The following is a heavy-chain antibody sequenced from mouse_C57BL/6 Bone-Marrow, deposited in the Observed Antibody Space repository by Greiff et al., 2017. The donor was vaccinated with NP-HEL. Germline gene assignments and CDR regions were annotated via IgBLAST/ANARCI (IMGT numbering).Heavy chain of an antibody. V-gene: IGHV1-82*01. J-gene: IGHJ2*01. CDR3: ARHTPFDY. Sequence: VQLQQSGPELVKPGASVKISCKASGYAFSSSWMNWVKQRPGKGLEWIGRIYPGDGDTNYNGKFKGKATLTADKSSSTAYMQLSSLTSEDSAVYFCARHTPFDYWGQGTTLTVSS. CDR2: IYPGDGDT. D-gene: IGHD3-1*01. CDR1: GYAFSSSW.